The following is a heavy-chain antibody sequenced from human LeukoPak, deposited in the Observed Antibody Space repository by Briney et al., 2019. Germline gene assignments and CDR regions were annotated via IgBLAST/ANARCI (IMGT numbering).Heavy chain of an antibody. D-gene: IGHD1-26*01. J-gene: IGHJ4*02. Sequence: PSETLSLTCTVSGGSISSYYWSWIRQPAGKGLEWIGYIYYSGSANYNPSLKSRVTISVDTSKNQFSLKLSSVTAADTAVYYCALGATTFRYWGQGTLVTVSS. V-gene: IGHV4-59*01. CDR3: ALGATTFRY. CDR1: GGSISSYY. CDR2: IYYSGSA.